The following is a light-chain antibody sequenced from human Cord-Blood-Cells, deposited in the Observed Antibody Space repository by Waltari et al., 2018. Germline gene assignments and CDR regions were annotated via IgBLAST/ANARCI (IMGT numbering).Light chain of an antibody. J-gene: IGLJ1*01. CDR2: EVS. CDR1: SSDVGGYND. Sequence: SALTQPASVSGSPGQSITISCTGTSSDVGGYNDVSWYQQHPGKAPKLMIYEVSNRPSGVSNRFSGSKSGNTASLTISGLQAEDEADYYCSSYTSSSTYVFGTGTKVTVL. V-gene: IGLV2-14*01. CDR3: SSYTSSSTYV.